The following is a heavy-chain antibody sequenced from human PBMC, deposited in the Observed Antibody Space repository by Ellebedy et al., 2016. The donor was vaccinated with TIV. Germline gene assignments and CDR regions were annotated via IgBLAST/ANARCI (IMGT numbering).Heavy chain of an antibody. Sequence: PGGSLRLSCAASGFTFSSFAMSWARQAPGKGLEWVSIISESGDSTYYADSVKGRFTISRDNSKNTQYLQMNNLRAEDTAVYYCAKGGHFDYWGQGTLVTVSS. CDR3: AKGGHFDY. J-gene: IGHJ4*02. V-gene: IGHV3-23*01. CDR1: GFTFSSFA. CDR2: ISESGDST.